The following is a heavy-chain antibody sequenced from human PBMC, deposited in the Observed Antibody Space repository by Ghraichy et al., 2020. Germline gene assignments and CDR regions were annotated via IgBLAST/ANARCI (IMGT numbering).Heavy chain of an antibody. D-gene: IGHD5-12*01. J-gene: IGHJ6*03. CDR1: GFTVSSNY. V-gene: IGHV3-53*01. Sequence: GGSLRLSCAASGFTVSSNYMSWVRQAPGKGLEWVSVIYSGGSTYYADSVKGRFTISRDNSKNTLYLQMNSLRAEDTAVYYCARDTDRSGYDLNYYYMDVWGKGTTVTVSS. CDR2: IYSGGST. CDR3: ARDTDRSGYDLNYYYMDV.